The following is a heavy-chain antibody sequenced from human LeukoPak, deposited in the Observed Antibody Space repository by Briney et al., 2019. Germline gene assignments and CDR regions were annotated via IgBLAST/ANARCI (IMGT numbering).Heavy chain of an antibody. CDR2: IKSDGSGT. Sequence: PGGSLRLSCAGSGFTFSRSWMHWVRQAPGKGLVWVSRIKSDGSGTNYADSVKGRFTISRDNAKNMLYLQMNSLRAEDTAVYYCARGALTMLRGVTPPDYWGQGTLVTVSS. CDR3: ARGALTMLRGVTPPDY. V-gene: IGHV3-74*01. J-gene: IGHJ4*02. CDR1: GFTFSRSW. D-gene: IGHD3-10*01.